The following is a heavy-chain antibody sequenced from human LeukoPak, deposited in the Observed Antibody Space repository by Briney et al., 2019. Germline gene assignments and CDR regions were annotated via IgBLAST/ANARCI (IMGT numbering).Heavy chain of an antibody. J-gene: IGHJ5*02. V-gene: IGHV4-59*08. Sequence: SETLSLTCTVSGGSISNYYWSRIRQPPGKALEWIGYIYSNGRTNYNPSLKSRVTISVGTSKSQFSLNLSSVTAADTAIYYCARQSPYGSGSYWFDPWGQGTLVTVSS. CDR3: ARQSPYGSGSYWFDP. D-gene: IGHD3-10*01. CDR1: GGSISNYY. CDR2: IYSNGRT.